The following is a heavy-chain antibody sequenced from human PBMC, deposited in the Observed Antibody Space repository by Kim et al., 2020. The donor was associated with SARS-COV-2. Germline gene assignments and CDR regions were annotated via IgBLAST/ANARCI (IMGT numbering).Heavy chain of an antibody. D-gene: IGHD3-3*01. CDR1: GFTFSSYA. CDR3: ARDPASTIFGVVIINYYYGMDV. V-gene: IGHV3-64*01. J-gene: IGHJ6*02. CDR2: ISSTGGST. Sequence: GGSLRLSCAASGFTFSSYAMHWVRQAPGKGLEYVSAISSTGGSTYYANSVKGRFTISRDNSKNTLYLQMGSLRAEDMAVYYCARDPASTIFGVVIINYYYGMDVWGQGTTVTVSS.